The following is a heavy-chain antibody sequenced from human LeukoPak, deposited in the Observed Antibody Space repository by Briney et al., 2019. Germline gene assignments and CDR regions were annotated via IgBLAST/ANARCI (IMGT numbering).Heavy chain of an antibody. J-gene: IGHJ4*02. D-gene: IGHD5-24*01. CDR3: AREGRAEIDY. CDR2: ISSSGMNI. CDR1: GFSFSSYS. V-gene: IGHV3-21*01. Sequence: GGSLRLSCAASGFSFSSYSITWVRQAPGKGLEWVSSISSSGMNIYYADTMKGRFTISRDNAKNSASLQTTSLGAADTAVYYCAREGRAEIDYWGQGTLVTVSS.